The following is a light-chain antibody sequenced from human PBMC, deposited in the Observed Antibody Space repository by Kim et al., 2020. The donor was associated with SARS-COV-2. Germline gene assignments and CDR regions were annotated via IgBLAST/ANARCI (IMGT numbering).Light chain of an antibody. CDR2: EVS. J-gene: IGLJ2*01. V-gene: IGLV2-18*02. CDR3: SSYTSNSTLV. Sequence: GQSVTISCTGTSSDVGSYNRVSWYQQPPGTAPKFMVYEVSNRPSGVPDRFSGSKSGNTASLTISGLQAEDEADYYCSSYTSNSTLVFGGGTQLTVL. CDR1: SSDVGSYNR.